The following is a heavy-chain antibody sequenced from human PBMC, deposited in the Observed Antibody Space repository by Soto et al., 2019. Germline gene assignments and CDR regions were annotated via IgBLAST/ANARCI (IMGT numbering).Heavy chain of an antibody. V-gene: IGHV4-59*01. CDR1: GGSISSYF. CDR3: ARPYGGNSGLAFDI. CDR2: IYYSGST. J-gene: IGHJ3*02. Sequence: SETLSLTCTVSGGSISSYFWSWIRQPPGKGLEWIGYIYYSGSTNYNPSLKSRVTISVDTSKNQFSLKLSSVTAADTAVYYCARPYGGNSGLAFDIWGQGTMVTVSS. D-gene: IGHD4-17*01.